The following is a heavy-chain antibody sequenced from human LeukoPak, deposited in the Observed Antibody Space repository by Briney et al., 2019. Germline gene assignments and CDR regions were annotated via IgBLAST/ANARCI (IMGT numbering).Heavy chain of an antibody. D-gene: IGHD3-10*01. V-gene: IGHV4-30-4*01. CDR2: IYYSGST. Sequence: PSETLSLTCTVSGGSISSGDYYWSWIRQPPGKGLEWIGYIYYSGSTYYNPSLKSRVTISVDTSKNQFSLKLSSVTAADTAVYYCARERGIYGSGSYRSLYYYGMDVWGQGTTVTVSS. J-gene: IGHJ6*02. CDR3: ARERGIYGSGSYRSLYYYGMDV. CDR1: GGSISSGDYY.